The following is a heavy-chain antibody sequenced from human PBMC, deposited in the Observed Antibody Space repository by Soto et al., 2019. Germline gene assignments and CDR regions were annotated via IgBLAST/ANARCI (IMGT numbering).Heavy chain of an antibody. CDR1: GFTFSSYA. V-gene: IGHV3-30-3*01. CDR3: AREALDVEQQLIPFDY. J-gene: IGHJ4*01. CDR2: ISYDGSNK. D-gene: IGHD6-13*01. Sequence: QVQLVESGGGVVQPGRSLRLSCAASGFTFSSYAMHWVRQAPGKGLEWVAVISYDGSNKYYADSVKGRFTISRDNSKNTMYLQMNSLRAEDTAVYYCAREALDVEQQLIPFDYWGHGTLVTVSS.